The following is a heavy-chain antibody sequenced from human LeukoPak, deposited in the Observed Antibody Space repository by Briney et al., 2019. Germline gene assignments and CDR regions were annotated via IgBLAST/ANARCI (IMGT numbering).Heavy chain of an antibody. V-gene: IGHV4-59*08. CDR2: IYYSGST. Sequence: SETLSLTCTVSGGSISSYYWSWIRQPPGKGLEWIGYIYYSGSTNYNPSLKSRVTISVDTSKNQFSLKLSSVTAADTAVYYCARSYDILTGYILGDYWGQGTLVTVSS. CDR3: ARSYDILTGYILGDY. D-gene: IGHD3-9*01. J-gene: IGHJ4*02. CDR1: GGSISSYY.